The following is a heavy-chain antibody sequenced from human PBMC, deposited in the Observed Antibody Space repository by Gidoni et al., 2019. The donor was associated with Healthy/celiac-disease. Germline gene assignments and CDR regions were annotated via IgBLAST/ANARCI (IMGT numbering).Heavy chain of an antibody. CDR3: ARFWMSSSWYSADYYYGMDV. Sequence: QLQLQESGPGLVKPSETLSLTCPVAGGSISRSSYHLGWIRQPPGQGLEWIGSIYYSGSTYYTPSLKSRVTISVDTSKNQFSLKLSSVTAADTAVYYCARFWMSSSWYSADYYYGMDVWGQGTTVTVSS. J-gene: IGHJ6*02. CDR2: IYYSGST. D-gene: IGHD6-13*01. V-gene: IGHV4-39*01. CDR1: GGSISRSSYH.